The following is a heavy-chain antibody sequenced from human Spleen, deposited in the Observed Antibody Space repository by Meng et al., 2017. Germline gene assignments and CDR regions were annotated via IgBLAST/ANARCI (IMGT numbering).Heavy chain of an antibody. D-gene: IGHD6-19*01. Sequence: GESLKISCAGSGFTVSSNEMTWVRQAPGKGLEWVSSISGGSTYYADSVKCRFTISRHNSKNTLYLQMNSLRGEDTAVYYCARGSSSGWHQGSQLELLEYWGQGTLVTVSS. CDR1: GFTVSSNE. CDR3: ARGSSSGWHQGSQLELLEY. V-gene: IGHV3-38-3*01. J-gene: IGHJ4*02. CDR2: ISGGST.